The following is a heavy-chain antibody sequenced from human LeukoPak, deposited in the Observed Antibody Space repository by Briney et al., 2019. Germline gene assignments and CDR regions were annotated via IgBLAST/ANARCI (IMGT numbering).Heavy chain of an antibody. Sequence: PSETLSLTCTVSGGSISSYYWSWIRQPPGKGLEWIGYIYYSGSTNYNPSLKSRVTISVDTSKNQFSLKLSSVTAADTAVYYCARGHNSGYEIDDYYYYMDVWGKGTTVTVSS. CDR2: IYYSGST. D-gene: IGHD5-12*01. J-gene: IGHJ6*03. CDR3: ARGHNSGYEIDDYYYYMDV. V-gene: IGHV4-59*01. CDR1: GGSISSYY.